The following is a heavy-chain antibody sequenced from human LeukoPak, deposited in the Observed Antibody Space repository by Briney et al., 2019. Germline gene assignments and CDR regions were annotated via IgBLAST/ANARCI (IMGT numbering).Heavy chain of an antibody. D-gene: IGHD5-18*01. CDR1: GFTFDDYA. CDR3: ATYRQVLLPFES. CDR2: ISWNSGSI. Sequence: GRSLRLSCAASGFTFDDYAMHWVRQAPGKGLEWVSGISWNSGSIGYADSVKGRFTISRDNAKNSLYLQMNSLRAEDTAIYYCATYRQVLLPFESWGQGTLVTVSS. J-gene: IGHJ4*02. V-gene: IGHV3-9*01.